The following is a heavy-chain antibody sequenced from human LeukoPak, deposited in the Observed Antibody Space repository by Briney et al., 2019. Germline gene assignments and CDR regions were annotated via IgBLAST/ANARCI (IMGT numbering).Heavy chain of an antibody. D-gene: IGHD2-15*01. CDR3: ARQHCSGGRCYSDYYYGMDV. V-gene: IGHV4-59*08. Sequence: SETLSLTCTVSGGSINSYFWSWLRQPPGKGLEWMGYIYYSVSTNYNPSLRSRVTISVDTSKNQFSLTLSSVTAADTAVYYCARQHCSGGRCYSDYYYGMDVWGQGTTVTVSS. CDR2: IYYSVST. J-gene: IGHJ6*02. CDR1: GGSINSYF.